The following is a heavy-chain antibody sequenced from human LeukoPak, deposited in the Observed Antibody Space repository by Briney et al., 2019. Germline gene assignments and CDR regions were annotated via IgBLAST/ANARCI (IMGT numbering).Heavy chain of an antibody. Sequence: ASVKVSCKASGYTFTSYYIHWVRQAPGQGLEWMGIINPSGGSTTYAQKFQGRVTMTRGTSTTTVYMELSSLRSEDTAVYYCARRYSSGWSYFDYWGQGTLVTVSS. CDR2: INPSGGST. CDR1: GYTFTSYY. CDR3: ARRYSSGWSYFDY. J-gene: IGHJ4*02. V-gene: IGHV1-46*01. D-gene: IGHD6-19*01.